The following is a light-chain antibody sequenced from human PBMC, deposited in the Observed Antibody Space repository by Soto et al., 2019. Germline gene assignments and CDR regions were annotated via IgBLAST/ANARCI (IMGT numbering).Light chain of an antibody. CDR1: ETVRTN. V-gene: IGKV3-15*01. CDR3: QQYYNWPPYT. CDR2: GAS. J-gene: IGKJ2*01. Sequence: IVMTQPPATLSVSPGERVTLSCRASETVRTNLAWFQQKPGQTPRLLIFGASTRATGIPTRFTGSGSETEFTLTIGSLQSEDLAVYYCQQYYNWPPYTFGQGTKLEI.